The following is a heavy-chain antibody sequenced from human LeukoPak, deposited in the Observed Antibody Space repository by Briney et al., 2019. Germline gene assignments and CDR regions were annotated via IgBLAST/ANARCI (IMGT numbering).Heavy chain of an antibody. CDR1: GGSISSSSYY. V-gene: IGHV4-39*07. J-gene: IGHJ4*02. CDR2: IYYSGST. Sequence: SETLSLTCTVSGGSISSSSYYWGWIRQPPGKGLEWIGSIYYSGSTYYNPSLKSRVTISVDTSKNQFSLKLSSVTAADTAVYYCARSTDYYDSSGYHWGSFDYWGQGTLVTVSS. CDR3: ARSTDYYDSSGYHWGSFDY. D-gene: IGHD3-22*01.